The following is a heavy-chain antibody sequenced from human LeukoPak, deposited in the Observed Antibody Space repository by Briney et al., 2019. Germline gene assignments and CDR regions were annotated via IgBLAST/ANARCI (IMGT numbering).Heavy chain of an antibody. CDR3: ASGIRFLEWDERGWFDP. D-gene: IGHD3-3*01. V-gene: IGHV4-38-2*02. CDR2: IYHSGST. J-gene: IGHJ5*02. CDR1: GGSISSGYY. Sequence: SETLSLTCTVSGGSISSGYYWGWIRQPPGKGLEWIGSIYHSGSTYYNPSLKSRVTISVDTSKNQFSLKLSSVTAADTAVYYCASGIRFLEWDERGWFDPWGQGTLVTVSS.